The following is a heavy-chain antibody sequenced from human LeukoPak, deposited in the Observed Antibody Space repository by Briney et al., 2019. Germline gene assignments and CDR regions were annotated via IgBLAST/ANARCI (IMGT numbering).Heavy chain of an antibody. Sequence: GESLKISCKGSGYSFTSYWIGWVRQMPGKGLEWMGIIYPGDSDTRYSPSFQGQVTISADRSISTAYLQWSSLKASDTAMYYCARPNYYDSSGYYYYFDYWGQGTLVTVSS. CDR2: IYPGDSDT. J-gene: IGHJ4*02. CDR3: ARPNYYDSSGYYYYFDY. CDR1: GYSFTSYW. V-gene: IGHV5-51*01. D-gene: IGHD3-22*01.